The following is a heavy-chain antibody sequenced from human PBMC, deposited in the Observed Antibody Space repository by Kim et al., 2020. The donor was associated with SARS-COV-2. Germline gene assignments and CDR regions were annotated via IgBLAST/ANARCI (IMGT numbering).Heavy chain of an antibody. D-gene: IGHD3-22*01. Sequence: GGSLRLSCAASGFTFSSYEMNWVRQAPGKGLEWVSYISSSGSTIYYADSVKGRFTISRDNAKNSLYLQMNSLRAEDTAVYYCARSSWYYYDSSGFLYGMDVWGQGTTVTVSS. J-gene: IGHJ6*02. CDR1: GFTFSSYE. CDR3: ARSSWYYYDSSGFLYGMDV. CDR2: ISSSGSTI. V-gene: IGHV3-48*03.